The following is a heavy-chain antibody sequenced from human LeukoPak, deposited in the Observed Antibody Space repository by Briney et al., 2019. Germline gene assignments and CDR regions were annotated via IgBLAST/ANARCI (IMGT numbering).Heavy chain of an antibody. Sequence: KSSETLSLTCAVYGGSFSGYYWSWIRQPPGKGLEWIGEINHSGSTNYNPSLKSRVTISVDTSKNQFSLKLSSVTAADTAVYYCARGGLSGSYYIVRPLDYWGQGTLVTVSP. CDR2: INHSGST. CDR1: GGSFSGYY. J-gene: IGHJ4*02. D-gene: IGHD1-26*01. V-gene: IGHV4-34*01. CDR3: ARGGLSGSYYIVRPLDY.